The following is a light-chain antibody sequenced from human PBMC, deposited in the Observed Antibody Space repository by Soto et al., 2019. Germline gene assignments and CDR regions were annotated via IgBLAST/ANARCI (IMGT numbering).Light chain of an antibody. CDR3: TSYTSSFTAPVV. Sequence: QSALTQPAAVSGSPGQSITISCTGTSSDIGYYNYVSWYQQYPGKAPKLMIYEVINRPSGVSNRFSGSKSGNTASLTISGLQAEDEADYYCTSYTSSFTAPVVFGGGTQLTVL. J-gene: IGLJ2*01. CDR1: SSDIGYYNY. CDR2: EVI. V-gene: IGLV2-14*01.